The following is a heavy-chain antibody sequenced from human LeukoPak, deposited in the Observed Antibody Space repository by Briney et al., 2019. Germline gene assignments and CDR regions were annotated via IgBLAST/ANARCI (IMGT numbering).Heavy chain of an antibody. CDR2: HSGNS. CDR3: AREWEDTAMVTD. D-gene: IGHD5-18*01. J-gene: IGHJ4*02. Sequence: SETLSLTCTVSGASVSSNSYHWSWIRQAPGKGLEWIGHSGNSDYKPSLKSRITISTDTSNNHFSLNLVSVTAADTAVYYCAREWEDTAMVTDWGQGTLVTVSS. CDR1: GASVSSNSYH. V-gene: IGHV4-61*03.